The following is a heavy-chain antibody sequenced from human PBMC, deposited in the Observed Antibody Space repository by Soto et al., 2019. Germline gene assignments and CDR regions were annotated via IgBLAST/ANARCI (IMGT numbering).Heavy chain of an antibody. CDR2: INPNSGGT. Sequence: QVQLVQSGAEVKKPGASVKVSCKASGYTFTGYYMHWVRQAPGQGLEWMGWINPNSGGTNYAQKFQGWVPMTRDTSISTAYMELSRLRSDDTAVYYCARGLYSSTRIYGMDVWGQGTTVTVSS. J-gene: IGHJ6*02. D-gene: IGHD6-13*01. CDR3: ARGLYSSTRIYGMDV. CDR1: GYTFTGYY. V-gene: IGHV1-2*04.